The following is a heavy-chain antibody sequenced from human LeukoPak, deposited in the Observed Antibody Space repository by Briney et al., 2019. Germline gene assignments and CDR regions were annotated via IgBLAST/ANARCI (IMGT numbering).Heavy chain of an antibody. Sequence: GGSLRLSCASSGFTFSSYGMHWVRQAPGKGLEWVAFIGYDGNNKYYADSVKGRFTISRDSCKNTLYLQMNSLRAEDDTAVYYCATRNFDDSGIYALGYWGQGTLVTVSS. CDR1: GFTFSSYG. CDR3: ATRNFDDSGIYALGY. D-gene: IGHD3-10*01. V-gene: IGHV3-30*02. J-gene: IGHJ4*02. CDR2: IGYDGNNK.